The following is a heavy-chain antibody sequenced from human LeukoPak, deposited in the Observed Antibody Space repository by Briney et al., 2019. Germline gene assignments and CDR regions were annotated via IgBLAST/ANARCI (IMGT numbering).Heavy chain of an antibody. D-gene: IGHD6-19*01. Sequence: SETLSLTCTVSGGSISSGGFYWSWIRQHPGKGLEWIGEINHSGSTNYNPSLKSRVTISVDTSKNQFSLKLSSVTAADTAVYYCATRQWLEDYWGQGTLVTVSS. V-gene: IGHV4-39*07. CDR3: ATRQWLEDY. J-gene: IGHJ4*02. CDR2: INHSGST. CDR1: GGSISSGGFY.